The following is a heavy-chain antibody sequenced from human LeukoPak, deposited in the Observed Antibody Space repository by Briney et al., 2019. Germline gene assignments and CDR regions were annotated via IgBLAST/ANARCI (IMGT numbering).Heavy chain of an antibody. Sequence: SETLSLTCTVSGGSISSYYWSWIRQPPGKGLEWIGYIYYSGSTNYNPSLKSRVTISVDTSKNQFSLKLSSVTAADTAMYYCARRGGSYYDFDYWGQGTLVTVSS. CDR3: ARRGGSYYDFDY. CDR1: GGSISSYY. CDR2: IYYSGST. J-gene: IGHJ4*02. V-gene: IGHV4-59*12. D-gene: IGHD1-26*01.